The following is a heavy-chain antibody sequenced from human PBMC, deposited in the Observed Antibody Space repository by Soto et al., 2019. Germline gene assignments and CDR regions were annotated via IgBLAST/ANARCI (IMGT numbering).Heavy chain of an antibody. D-gene: IGHD1-1*01. CDR1: GGTFRGFY. V-gene: IGHV4-34*08. J-gene: IGHJ5*02. CDR3: GKQGADDKYKLSAP. Sequence: PSETLCLPWAVYGGTFRGFYWRWIRQPPGKGLEWIGEINHSGSTNYNPSLKSRVTISVDTSKNQFSLKLSSVTAADTAVYYCGKQGADDKYKLSAPWVKGSLVLVSS. CDR2: INHSGST.